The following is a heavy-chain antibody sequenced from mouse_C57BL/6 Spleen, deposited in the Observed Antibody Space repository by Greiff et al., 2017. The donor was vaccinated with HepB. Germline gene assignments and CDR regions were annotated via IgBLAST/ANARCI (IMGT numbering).Heavy chain of an antibody. V-gene: IGHV1-52*01. CDR3: AIITTVVDYYAMDY. J-gene: IGHJ4*01. D-gene: IGHD1-1*01. CDR2: IDPSDSET. CDR1: GYTFTSYW. Sequence: QVHVKQPGAELVRPGSSVKLSCKASGYTFTSYWMHWVKQRPIQGLEWIGNIDPSDSETHYNQKFKDKATLTVDKSSSTAYMQLSSLTSEDSAVYYCAIITTVVDYYAMDYWGQGTSVTVSS.